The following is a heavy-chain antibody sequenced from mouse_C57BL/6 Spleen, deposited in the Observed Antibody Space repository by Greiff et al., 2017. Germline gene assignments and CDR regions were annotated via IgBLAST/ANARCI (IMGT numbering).Heavy chain of an antibody. Sequence: EVQLVESGPGLVKPSHSLSLTCSVTGYSITSGYYWNWIRQFPGNKLEWMGYISYDGSNNYNPSLKNRISITRDTSKNQFFLKLNSVTTEDTATYYCAGGYAMDYWGQGTSVTVSS. J-gene: IGHJ4*01. CDR1: GYSITSGYY. V-gene: IGHV3-6*01. CDR2: ISYDGSN. CDR3: AGGYAMDY.